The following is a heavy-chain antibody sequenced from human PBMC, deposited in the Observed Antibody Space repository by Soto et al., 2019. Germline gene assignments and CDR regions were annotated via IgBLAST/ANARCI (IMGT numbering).Heavy chain of an antibody. Sequence: PSETLSITCTASGRSISRYYWSWVRQPPGKGLEWIGYIYYSGSTNYNPSLKSRVTISVDTSKNQFSLKLSSVTAADTAVYYCARRDSYGMDVWGQGTTVTVSS. V-gene: IGHV4-59*01. J-gene: IGHJ6*02. CDR2: IYYSGST. CDR1: GRSISRYY. CDR3: ARRDSYGMDV.